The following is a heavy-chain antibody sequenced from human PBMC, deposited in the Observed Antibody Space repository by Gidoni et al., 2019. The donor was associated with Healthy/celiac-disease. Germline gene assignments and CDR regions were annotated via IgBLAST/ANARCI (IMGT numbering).Heavy chain of an antibody. CDR3: ARGRAAAGTVWFDP. Sequence: QVQLQESGPGLGKPSETLSLTCTVSGGSISSYYWSWIRQPPGKGLEWIGYIYYSGSTNYNPSLKSRVTISVDTSKNQFSLKLSSVTAADTAVYYCARGRAAAGTVWFDPWGQGTLVTVSS. J-gene: IGHJ5*02. D-gene: IGHD6-13*01. CDR1: GGSISSYY. CDR2: IYYSGST. V-gene: IGHV4-59*01.